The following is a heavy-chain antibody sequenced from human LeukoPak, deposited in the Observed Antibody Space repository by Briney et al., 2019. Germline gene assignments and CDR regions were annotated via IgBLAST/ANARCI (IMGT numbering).Heavy chain of an antibody. V-gene: IGHV1-69*01. Sequence: ASGKVSCKASGGTFSSYAISWVRQAPGQRLEWMGGVIPIFGTANYAQKFQGRVTITADESTSTAYMELSSLRSEDTAVYYCARVKPAYCGGDCYWYNWFDPWGQGTLVTVSS. J-gene: IGHJ5*02. D-gene: IGHD2-21*02. CDR1: GGTFSSYA. CDR2: VIPIFGTA. CDR3: ARVKPAYCGGDCYWYNWFDP.